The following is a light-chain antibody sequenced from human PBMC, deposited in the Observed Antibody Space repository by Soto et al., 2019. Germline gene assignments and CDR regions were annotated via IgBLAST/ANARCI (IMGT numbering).Light chain of an antibody. J-gene: IGKJ1*01. V-gene: IGKV1-5*01. CDR1: QNISSW. CDR3: QQYNGYSRT. Sequence: DIQMTQSPSSLSASIGDRVTITCRASQNISSWLAWYPQNPVKAPKLLMYHASNFESGGPSRFSGSGFGKEFTLTISCLQPDDFATYYCQQYNGYSRTFGQGTKVEIK. CDR2: HAS.